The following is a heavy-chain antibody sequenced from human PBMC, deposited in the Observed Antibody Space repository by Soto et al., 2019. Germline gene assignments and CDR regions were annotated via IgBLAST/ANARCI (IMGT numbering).Heavy chain of an antibody. V-gene: IGHV4-39*01. Sequence: SETLSLTCTVSGGSISMSSYYCGCIRQPPGKGLEWIGSIYYSGSTYYNPSLKSRVTISVDTSKNQFSLKLSSVTAADTAVYYCARRDSLYYFDYWGQGTLVTVSS. CDR3: ARRDSLYYFDY. D-gene: IGHD3-22*01. CDR1: GGSISMSSYY. J-gene: IGHJ4*02. CDR2: IYYSGST.